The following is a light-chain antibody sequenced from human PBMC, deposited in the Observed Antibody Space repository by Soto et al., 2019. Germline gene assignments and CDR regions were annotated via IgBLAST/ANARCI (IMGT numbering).Light chain of an antibody. Sequence: QSVLTQPPSVSGAPGQRVTISCTGSSSNIGAGYDVHWYQQLPGTAPKLLIYANSNRPSGVPDRFSGSKSGNTASLTISGLQSEDEADYYCSSYTSYTSYVFGTGTKVTVL. J-gene: IGLJ1*01. CDR1: SSNIGAGYD. CDR2: ANS. CDR3: SSYTSYTSYV. V-gene: IGLV1-40*01.